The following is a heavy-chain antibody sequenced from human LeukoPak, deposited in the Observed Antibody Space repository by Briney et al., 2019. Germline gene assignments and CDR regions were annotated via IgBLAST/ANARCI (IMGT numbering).Heavy chain of an antibody. CDR1: GGSISSSSYY. Sequence: SETLSLTCTVSGGSISSSSYYWGWIRQPPGKGLEWIGSIYYSGSTYYNPSLKRRVTISVDTSKNQFSLKLSSVTAADTAVYYCARDSSGYYYGVATPTYDYWGQGTLVTVSS. CDR2: IYYSGST. J-gene: IGHJ4*02. D-gene: IGHD3-22*01. CDR3: ARDSSGYYYGVATPTYDY. V-gene: IGHV4-39*07.